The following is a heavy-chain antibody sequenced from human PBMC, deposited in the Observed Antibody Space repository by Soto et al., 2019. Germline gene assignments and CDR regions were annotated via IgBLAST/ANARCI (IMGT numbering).Heavy chain of an antibody. J-gene: IGHJ4*02. CDR2: ISYDGSNK. D-gene: IGHD6-6*01. Sequence: GGSLRLSCAASGFTFSSYAMHWVRQAPGKGLEWVAVISYDGSNKYYADSVKGRFTISRDNSKNTLYLQMNSLRAEDTAVYYCARGGGGGQLLAGFDYWGQGTLVTVSS. CDR3: ARGGGGGQLLAGFDY. V-gene: IGHV3-30-3*01. CDR1: GFTFSSYA.